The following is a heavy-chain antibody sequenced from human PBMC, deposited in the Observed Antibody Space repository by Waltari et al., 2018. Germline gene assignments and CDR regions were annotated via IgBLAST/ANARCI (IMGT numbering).Heavy chain of an antibody. V-gene: IGHV3-74*01. CDR3: ARGGGSLDY. CDR2: INSEGSLI. Sequence: EVQLVESGGGFVRPGGSLRLSCAASGFTFNPYWMHGVRQAPGKGLVGVARINSEGSLISYAASVKGRFTISRDNAKNTLYLQMNSLRAEDTAVYYCARGGGSLDYWGQGTQVTVSS. D-gene: IGHD3-10*01. CDR1: GFTFNPYW. J-gene: IGHJ4*02.